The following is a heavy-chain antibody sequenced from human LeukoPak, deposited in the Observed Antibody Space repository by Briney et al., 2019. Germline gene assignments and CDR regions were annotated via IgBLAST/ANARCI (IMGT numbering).Heavy chain of an antibody. D-gene: IGHD3-22*01. J-gene: IGHJ4*02. V-gene: IGHV1-2*02. CDR3: ARGENHYYDSSGYYS. CDR2: INPNSGGT. Sequence: EASVKVSCKASGYTFTGYYMHWVRQAPGQGLEWMGWINPNSGGTNYAQKFQGRVTMTRDTSISTAYMELSRLRSEDTAVYYCARGENHYYDSSGYYSWGQGTLVTVSS. CDR1: GYTFTGYY.